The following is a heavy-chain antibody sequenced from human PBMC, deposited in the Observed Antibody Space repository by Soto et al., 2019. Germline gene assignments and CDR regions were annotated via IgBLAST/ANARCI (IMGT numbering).Heavy chain of an antibody. Sequence: PSQTLSLTCAISGDSVSSNSAAWNWIRQSPSRGLEWLGRTYYRSKWYNDYAESVKSRITINPDTSKKQFSLQLNSVTPEDTAVYYCAREASWFGELLDALDIWGQGTMVTVSS. J-gene: IGHJ3*02. D-gene: IGHD3-10*01. V-gene: IGHV6-1*01. CDR2: TYYRSKWYN. CDR1: GDSVSSNSAA. CDR3: AREASWFGELLDALDI.